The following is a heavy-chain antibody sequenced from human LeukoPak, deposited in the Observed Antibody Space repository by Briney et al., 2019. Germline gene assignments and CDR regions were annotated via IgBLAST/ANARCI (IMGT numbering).Heavy chain of an antibody. CDR3: VRRFGYDFWSGHPMGDY. J-gene: IGHJ4*02. CDR1: GYNFIIYS. V-gene: IGHV1-18*01. CDR2: ISPYNGNT. Sequence: ASVKVSCKASGYNFIIYSINWVRQAPGQGLEWMGWISPYNGNTIYAQKLQGRVTMTTDKSTSTAYMELRSLRSDDTAVYYCVRRFGYDFWSGHPMGDYWGQGTLVTVSS. D-gene: IGHD3-3*01.